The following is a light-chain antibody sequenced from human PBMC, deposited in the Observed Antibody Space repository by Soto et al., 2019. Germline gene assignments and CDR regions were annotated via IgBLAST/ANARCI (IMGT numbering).Light chain of an antibody. CDR1: TGPLTSGHF. J-gene: IGLJ1*01. V-gene: IGLV7-46*01. CDR3: SSYTTSSTRV. Sequence: QTVVTQEPSLTVSPGGTVTLTCGSSTGPLTSGHFPYWFQQKPGQAPRALIFDTTNRHSWTPARFSGSLLGGKAALTLSGAQPEDEADYYCSSYTTSSTRVFGTGTKLTVL. CDR2: DTT.